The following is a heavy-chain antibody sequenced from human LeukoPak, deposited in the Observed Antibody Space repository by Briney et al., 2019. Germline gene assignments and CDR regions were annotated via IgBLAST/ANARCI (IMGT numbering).Heavy chain of an antibody. V-gene: IGHV3-66*01. CDR1: GFAFSSYS. CDR2: IYSGGST. D-gene: IGHD5-24*01. CDR3: ARDSRDGYRVVDY. Sequence: GESLRLSCAASGFAFSSYSMSWVRQAPGKGLEWVSVIYSGGSTYYADSVKGRFTISRDNSKNTLYLQMNSLRAEDTAVYYCARDSRDGYRVVDYWGQGTLVTVSS. J-gene: IGHJ4*02.